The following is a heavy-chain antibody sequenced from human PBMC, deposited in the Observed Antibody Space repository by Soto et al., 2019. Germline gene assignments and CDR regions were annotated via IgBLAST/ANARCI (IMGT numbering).Heavy chain of an antibody. CDR3: ARDGTAAGITDAFDI. J-gene: IGHJ3*02. V-gene: IGHV1-2*04. CDR1: GYTFTGYY. CDR2: INPNSGGT. D-gene: IGHD6-13*01. Sequence: ASVKVSCXASGYTFTGYYMHWVRQAPGQGLEWMGWINPNSGGTNYAQKFQGWVTMTRDTSISTAYMELSRLRSDDTAVYYCARDGTAAGITDAFDIWGQGTMVTVSS.